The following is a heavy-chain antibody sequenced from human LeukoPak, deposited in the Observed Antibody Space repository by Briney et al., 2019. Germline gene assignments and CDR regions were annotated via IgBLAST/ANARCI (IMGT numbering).Heavy chain of an antibody. CDR3: AKAAAGTEYYFEY. CDR2: ISTSSSYI. Sequence: PGGSLRLSCAASGFTFSSYRMNWVRQAPGKGLEWVSSISTSSSYIYYADSVKGRFTISRDNAKNSLYLQMDSLRAEDTAVYYCAKAAAGTEYYFEYWGQGTLVTVSS. V-gene: IGHV3-21*01. CDR1: GFTFSSYR. D-gene: IGHD6-13*01. J-gene: IGHJ4*02.